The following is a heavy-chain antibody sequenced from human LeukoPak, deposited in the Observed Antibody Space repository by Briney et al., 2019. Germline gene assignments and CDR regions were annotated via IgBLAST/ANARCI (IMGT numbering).Heavy chain of an antibody. CDR1: GFTFSSYA. D-gene: IGHD1-26*01. V-gene: IGHV3-64*01. Sequence: GGSLRFPCAASGFTFSSYAMHWVRQAPGQGLEYVSAISSNGGSTYYANSVKGRFTISRDNSKTTLYLQMGSLRAEDMAVYYCARGSGSFGTWGFDYWGQGTLVTVSS. CDR3: ARGSGSFGTWGFDY. CDR2: ISSNGGST. J-gene: IGHJ4*02.